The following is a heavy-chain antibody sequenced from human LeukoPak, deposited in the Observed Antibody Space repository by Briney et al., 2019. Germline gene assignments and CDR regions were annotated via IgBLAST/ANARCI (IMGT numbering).Heavy chain of an antibody. J-gene: IGHJ6*03. CDR3: ARAEKYCSGGSCYHNYYMDV. V-gene: IGHV4-59*11. D-gene: IGHD2-15*01. Sequence: PSETLSLTCTVSGGSISSHYWSWIRQPPGKGLERIGYIYYSGSTNYNPSLKSRVTISVDTSRNQFSLKLSSVTAADTAVYYCARAEKYCSGGSCYHNYYMDVWGKGTTVTVSS. CDR2: IYYSGST. CDR1: GGSISSHY.